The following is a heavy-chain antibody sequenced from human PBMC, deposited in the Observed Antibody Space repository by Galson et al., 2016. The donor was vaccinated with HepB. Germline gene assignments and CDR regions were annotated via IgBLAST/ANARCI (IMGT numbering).Heavy chain of an antibody. Sequence: CAISGDSVSSNSAAWNWIRQSPSRGLEWLGRTYYRSKWYNEYAVSVKSRITIHPDTSKNQFSLQLNSVTPEDTAVYYCARDLREALAGTGYYYYGLDVWGQGTTVTVSS. J-gene: IGHJ6*02. D-gene: IGHD6-19*01. V-gene: IGHV6-1*01. CDR2: TYYRSKWYN. CDR3: ARDLREALAGTGYYYYGLDV. CDR1: GDSVSSNSAA.